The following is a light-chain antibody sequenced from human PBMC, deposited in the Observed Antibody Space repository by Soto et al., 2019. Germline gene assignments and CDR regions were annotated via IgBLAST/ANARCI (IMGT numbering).Light chain of an antibody. Sequence: EIVLTQSPATLSLSPGERATLSCRASQSISSYLAWYQQKPGQAPRLLIYDASNRATGIPARFCGSGSGTDFTLTISRLESEDFAVYYCQQRTNWPRITFGQGTKLEI. J-gene: IGKJ2*01. CDR2: DAS. CDR1: QSISSY. CDR3: QQRTNWPRIT. V-gene: IGKV3-11*01.